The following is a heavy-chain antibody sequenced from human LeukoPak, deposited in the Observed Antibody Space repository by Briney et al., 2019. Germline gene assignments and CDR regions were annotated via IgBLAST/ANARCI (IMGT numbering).Heavy chain of an antibody. J-gene: IGHJ4*02. CDR1: GFTFSSYG. Sequence: GGSLRLSCAASGFTFSSYGMHWVRQAPGKGLEWVAVISYDGSNKYYADSVKGRFTISRDNSKNTLYLQMNSPRAEDTAVYYCARRAPGFDSSGYEGGYFDYWGQGTLVTVSS. D-gene: IGHD3-22*01. CDR3: ARRAPGFDSSGYEGGYFDY. CDR2: ISYDGSNK. V-gene: IGHV3-30*03.